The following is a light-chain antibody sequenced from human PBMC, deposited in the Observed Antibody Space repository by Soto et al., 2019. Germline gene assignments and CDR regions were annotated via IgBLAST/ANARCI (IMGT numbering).Light chain of an antibody. V-gene: IGKV1-5*03. Sequence: DTQMTQSPSTLSASVGDRVTITCRASQSISSWLAWYQQKPGKAPKLLIYKASTLHSGVTSSFSGRGSGTEFTLTISSLQTDDFATYYCQQYDSYPLTFGEGTKVEIK. J-gene: IGKJ4*01. CDR1: QSISSW. CDR2: KAS. CDR3: QQYDSYPLT.